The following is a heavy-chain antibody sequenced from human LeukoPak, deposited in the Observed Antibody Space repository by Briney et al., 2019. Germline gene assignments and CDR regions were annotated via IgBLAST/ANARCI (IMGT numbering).Heavy chain of an antibody. J-gene: IGHJ4*02. V-gene: IGHV1-2*06. CDR3: ARDRMGSYLD. CDR1: GYNFNDHD. Sequence: ASVKVSCKASGYNFNDHDMHWVRQAPGQGLEWVGRMNPNSGGTTYAQKFQGRVSMTRDTSISTAYMKLSRLTYDDTAIFYCARDRMGSYLDWGQGTAVTVSS. D-gene: IGHD3-10*01. CDR2: MNPNSGGT.